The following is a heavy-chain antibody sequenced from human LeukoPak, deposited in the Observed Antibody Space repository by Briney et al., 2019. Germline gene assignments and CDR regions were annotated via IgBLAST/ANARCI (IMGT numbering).Heavy chain of an antibody. D-gene: IGHD2-8*01. CDR3: AKDRCSNGIGCFYYYMDV. CDR2: IRYDGSNK. CDR1: GFTFSSYG. V-gene: IGHV3-30*02. Sequence: GGSLRLSCAASGFTFSSYGMHWVRQAPGKGLEWVAFIRYDGSNKYYADSVKGRFTISRDNSKNTLYLQMNSLRAEDTAVYYCAKDRCSNGIGCFYYYMDVWGKGTTVTISS. J-gene: IGHJ6*03.